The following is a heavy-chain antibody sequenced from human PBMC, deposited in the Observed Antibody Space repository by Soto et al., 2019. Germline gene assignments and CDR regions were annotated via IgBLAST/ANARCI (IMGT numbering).Heavy chain of an antibody. D-gene: IGHD3-10*01. V-gene: IGHV3-43*01. CDR2: ISWDGGST. CDR3: AKDNSGTPTYYYGSGAMDV. CDR1: GFTFDDYT. Sequence: GGSLRLSCAASGFTFDDYTMHWVRQAPGKGLEWVSLISWDGGSTYYADSVKGRFTISRDNSKNSLYLQMNSLRTEDTALYYCAKDNSGTPTYYYGSGAMDVWGQGTTVTVSS. J-gene: IGHJ6*02.